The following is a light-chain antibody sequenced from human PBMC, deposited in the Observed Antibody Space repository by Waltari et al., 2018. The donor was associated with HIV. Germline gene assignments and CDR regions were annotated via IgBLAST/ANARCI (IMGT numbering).Light chain of an antibody. Sequence: QSVLTQAPSASGTPGQRVTISCSGSSSNIETNTVNWYQQLPGPAPKLLSESSNQRPSGVPARFSGSKAGTSASLAISGLQSEDEADYYCAAWDDSLNGPVFGGGTKLTVL. CDR1: SSNIETNT. CDR3: AAWDDSLNGPV. V-gene: IGLV1-44*01. CDR2: SSN. J-gene: IGLJ2*01.